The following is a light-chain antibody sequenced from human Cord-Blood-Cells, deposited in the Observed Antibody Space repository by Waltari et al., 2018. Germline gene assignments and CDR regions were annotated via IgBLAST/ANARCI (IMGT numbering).Light chain of an antibody. CDR1: SSDGGGYNY. Sequence: QSALTQPASVSGSPGQSITISCPGTSSDGGGYNYVSWYQQHPGKAPKLMIYDVSNLPSGVSNRFSGSKSGNTASLTISGLQAEDEADYYCSSYTSSSTWVFGGGTKLTVL. CDR3: SSYTSSSTWV. CDR2: DVS. J-gene: IGLJ3*02. V-gene: IGLV2-14*03.